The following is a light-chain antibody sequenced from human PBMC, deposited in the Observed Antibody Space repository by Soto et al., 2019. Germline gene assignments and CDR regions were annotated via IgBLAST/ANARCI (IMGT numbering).Light chain of an antibody. Sequence: QSVLTQPASVSGSPGQSITISCTGTSSDVGSYNLVSWYQQHPGKAPKLMIYEGSKRPSGVSNRFSGSKSGNTASLTISGLKAEDEADYYCCSYAGSSIPYVFGTGTKLTVL. J-gene: IGLJ1*01. CDR2: EGS. V-gene: IGLV2-23*01. CDR1: SSDVGSYNL. CDR3: CSYAGSSIPYV.